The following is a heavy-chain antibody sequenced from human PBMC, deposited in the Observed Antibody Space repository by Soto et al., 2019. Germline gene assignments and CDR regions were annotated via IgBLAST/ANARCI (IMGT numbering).Heavy chain of an antibody. CDR3: TRCGIRYHSIGYYLGIDGMDV. J-gene: IGHJ6*02. V-gene: IGHV1-69*12. Sequence: QVQLVQSGAEVKKPESSVRVSCKASGGTFNNYAITWVRQAPGQGLEWLGGTIPMFGTTNYAEKFQGRVTITADESTNTAYMELSSLRSEDRAIYYCTRCGIRYHSIGYYLGIDGMDVWGQGTTVIVSS. D-gene: IGHD3-22*01. CDR1: GGTFNNYA. CDR2: TIPMFGTT.